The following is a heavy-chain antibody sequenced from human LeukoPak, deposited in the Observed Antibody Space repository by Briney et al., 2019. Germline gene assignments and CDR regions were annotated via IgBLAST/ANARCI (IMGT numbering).Heavy chain of an antibody. D-gene: IGHD5-24*01. CDR1: GGSISSTNW. CDR3: ATNGNRDGYNP. J-gene: IGHJ5*02. CDR2: IYHSGST. V-gene: IGHV4-4*02. Sequence: SGTLSLTCAVSGGSISSTNWWSWVRQPPGKGLEWIGQIYHSGSTNYNPSLKSRVTISVDTSKNQFSLKLSSVTAADTAVYYCATNGNRDGYNPWGQGTLVTVSS.